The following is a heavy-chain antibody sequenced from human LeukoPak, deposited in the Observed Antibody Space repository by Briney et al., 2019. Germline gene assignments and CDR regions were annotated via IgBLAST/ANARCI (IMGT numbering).Heavy chain of an antibody. J-gene: IGHJ4*02. CDR1: GGSISSYS. Sequence: SVTLSLTCTVSGGSISSYSWNWIRQPPGKGLEWIGYIYYSGSTNYNPSLKSRVTISVDTSKKQFSLKLSSVTAADTAVYYCARGYYGSGSLDYWGQGTLVTVS. CDR3: ARGYYGSGSLDY. CDR2: IYYSGST. V-gene: IGHV4-59*01. D-gene: IGHD3-10*01.